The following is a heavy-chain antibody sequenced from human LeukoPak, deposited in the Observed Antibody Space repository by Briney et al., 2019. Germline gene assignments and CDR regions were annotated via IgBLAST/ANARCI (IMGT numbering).Heavy chain of an antibody. J-gene: IGHJ6*03. D-gene: IGHD3-3*01. CDR3: ARGGRFFYYYYMDV. CDR1: GVTFSSYA. CDR2: IIPIFGTA. V-gene: IGHV1-69*13. Sequence: ASVKLSCKAPGVTFSSYAISWVRQAPGQGLEWMGGIIPIFGTAYYAQTFQGRVTITADESTSTAYMELSSLISEDTAVYYCARGGRFFYYYYMDVXGKGXXVTV.